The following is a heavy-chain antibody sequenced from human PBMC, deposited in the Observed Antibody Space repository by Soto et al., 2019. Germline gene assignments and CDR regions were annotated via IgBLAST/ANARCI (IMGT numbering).Heavy chain of an antibody. CDR1: GGSFSGYY. D-gene: IGHD3-10*01. CDR2: INHSGST. Sequence: SETLSLTCAVYGGSFSGYYWSWIRQPPGKGLEWIGEINHSGSTNYNPSLKSRVTISVDTSKNQFSLKLSSVTAADTAVYYCARAVNGSGSSMRDYYYGMDVWGQGTTVTVSS. CDR3: ARAVNGSGSSMRDYYYGMDV. V-gene: IGHV4-34*01. J-gene: IGHJ6*02.